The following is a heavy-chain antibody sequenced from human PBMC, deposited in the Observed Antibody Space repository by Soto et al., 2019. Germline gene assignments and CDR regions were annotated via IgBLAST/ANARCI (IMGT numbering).Heavy chain of an antibody. CDR3: ARPYSSGWYLEGIFDY. J-gene: IGHJ4*02. CDR1: GFTFSSYS. V-gene: IGHV3-21*01. CDR2: ISSSSSYI. D-gene: IGHD6-19*01. Sequence: PGGSLRLSCAASGFTFSSYSINWVRQAPGKGLEWVSSISSSSSYIYYADSVKGRFTISRDNAKNSLYLQMNSLRAEDTAVYYCARPYSSGWYLEGIFDYWGQGTLVTVSS.